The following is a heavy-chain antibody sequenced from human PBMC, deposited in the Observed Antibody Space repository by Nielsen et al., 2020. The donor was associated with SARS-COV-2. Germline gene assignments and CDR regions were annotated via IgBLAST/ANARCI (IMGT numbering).Heavy chain of an antibody. D-gene: IGHD1-14*01. CDR2: IRHDGGEE. J-gene: IGHJ6*02. Sequence: GGSLRLSCAASGFTFSSYWMSWVRQAPGRGLEFVANIRHDGGEEGYVDSVKGRFTISRDNAKNSLYLQMNSLRVEDTAVYYCITDGVWGQGTTVTVSS. V-gene: IGHV3-7*01. CDR1: GFTFSSYW. CDR3: ITDGV.